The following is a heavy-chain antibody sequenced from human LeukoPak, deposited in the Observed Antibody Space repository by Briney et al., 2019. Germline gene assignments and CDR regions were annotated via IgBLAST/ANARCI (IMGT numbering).Heavy chain of an antibody. CDR1: GFTFDDYA. J-gene: IGHJ4*02. Sequence: GRSLRLSCAASGFTFDDYAMHWVRQAPGKGLEWVSGISWNSGSIGYADSVKGRFTISRDNAKNSLYLQMNSLRAEDMALYYCAKGSYYDFWSPFDYWGQGTLITVSS. D-gene: IGHD3-3*01. CDR2: ISWNSGSI. V-gene: IGHV3-9*03. CDR3: AKGSYYDFWSPFDY.